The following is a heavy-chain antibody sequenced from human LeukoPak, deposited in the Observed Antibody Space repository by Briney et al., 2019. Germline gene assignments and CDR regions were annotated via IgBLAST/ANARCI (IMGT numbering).Heavy chain of an antibody. Sequence: PGGSLRLSCAGTGFTLSDHYMDWVRQAPGKGLEWVGRIRNKANSDSTEYAASVKGRFTISRDDSKNSLYLQMNSLKTEDTAMYYCARGGDYSSTGDYWGQGTLVTVSS. CDR3: ARGGDYSSTGDY. V-gene: IGHV3-72*01. D-gene: IGHD2-21*01. CDR2: IRNKANSDST. CDR1: GFTLSDHY. J-gene: IGHJ4*02.